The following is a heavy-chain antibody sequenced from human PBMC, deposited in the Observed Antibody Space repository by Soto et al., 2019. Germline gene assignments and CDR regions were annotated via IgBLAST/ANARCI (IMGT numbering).Heavy chain of an antibody. V-gene: IGHV3-7*01. D-gene: IGHD3-3*01. CDR2: IKQDGSEK. CDR1: GFTFSSYW. CDR3: ASPIYFGVVTEYYLGY. Sequence: GGSLRLSCAASGFTFSSYWMSWVRQAPGKGLEWVANIKQDGSEKYYVDSVKGRFTISRDNAKNSLYLQMNSLRAEDTAVYYCASPIYFGVVTEYYLGYWGQGTLVTVSS. J-gene: IGHJ4*02.